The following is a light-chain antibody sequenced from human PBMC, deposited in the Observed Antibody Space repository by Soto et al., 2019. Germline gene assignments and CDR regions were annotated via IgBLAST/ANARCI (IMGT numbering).Light chain of an antibody. CDR2: DAS. CDR3: QQYQGT. Sequence: DIQMTQSPSSLSASVGDRVTITCQASQDISNYLNWYQQKPGKAPKLLIYDASNLETGVPSRFSGSGSGTDFTFTISSLQPEDIATYYCQQYQGTFGVGTKVEIK. CDR1: QDISNY. J-gene: IGKJ4*01. V-gene: IGKV1-33*01.